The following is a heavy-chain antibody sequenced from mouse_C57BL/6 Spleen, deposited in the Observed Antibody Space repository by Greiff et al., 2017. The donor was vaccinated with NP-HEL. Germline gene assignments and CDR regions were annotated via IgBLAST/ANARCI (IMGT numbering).Heavy chain of an antibody. CDR3: AREENYYGSSYVDWYFDV. CDR1: GYTFTSYW. V-gene: IGHV1-59*01. CDR2: IDPSDSYT. Sequence: QVQLQQPGAELVRPGTSVKLSCKASGYTFTSYWMHWVKQRPGQGLEWIGVIDPSDSYTNYNQKFKGKATLTVDTSSSTAYMQLSSLTSEDSAVYYCAREENYYGSSYVDWYFDVWGTGTTVTVSS. J-gene: IGHJ1*03. D-gene: IGHD1-1*01.